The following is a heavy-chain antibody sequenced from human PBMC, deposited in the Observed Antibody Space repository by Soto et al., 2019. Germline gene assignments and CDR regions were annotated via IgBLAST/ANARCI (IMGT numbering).Heavy chain of an antibody. CDR1: GFTFTNYA. V-gene: IGHV3-23*01. D-gene: IGHD3-10*01. CDR2: IIATGGT. Sequence: GGSLRLSCAASGFTFTNYAMTWVRQAPGRGLEWVSTIIATGGTFYGDTVKGRFTISRDNSRSTLYLQTNSLRADDAAIYYCAKGLVDSSVLPIDNWGQGTLVTVSS. CDR3: AKGLVDSSVLPIDN. J-gene: IGHJ4*02.